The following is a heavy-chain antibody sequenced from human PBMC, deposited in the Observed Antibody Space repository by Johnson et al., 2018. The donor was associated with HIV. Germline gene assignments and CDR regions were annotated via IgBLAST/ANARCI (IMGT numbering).Heavy chain of an antibody. CDR2: INGDGSGI. CDR3: ARGIQPDAFDS. CDR1: GFTFSSYW. J-gene: IGHJ3*02. Sequence: VQLVESGGGLVQPGGSLRLSCAASGFTFSSYWMHWVRQGPGKGLVWVSRINGDGSGITYADSVKGRFTISRDNSKNTLYVQMNSLRAEDTAVYYCARGIQPDAFDSGGQGTMVTVSS. D-gene: IGHD2-2*01. V-gene: IGHV3-74*02.